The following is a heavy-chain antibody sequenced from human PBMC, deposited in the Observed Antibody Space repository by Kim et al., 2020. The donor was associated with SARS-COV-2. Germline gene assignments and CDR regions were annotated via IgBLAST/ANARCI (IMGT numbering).Heavy chain of an antibody. CDR3: ARGDGFNYF. D-gene: IGHD1-1*01. CDR2: IYYSGST. CDR1: GGSISGFY. Sequence: SETLSLTCAVSGGSISGFYWSWIRQPPGKGLEWIGYIYYSGSTNYNPSLKSRVTISVDTSKNQVSLKLISVTAADAAVYYCARGDGFNYFWGQGTLVTVS. V-gene: IGHV4-59*01. J-gene: IGHJ4*02.